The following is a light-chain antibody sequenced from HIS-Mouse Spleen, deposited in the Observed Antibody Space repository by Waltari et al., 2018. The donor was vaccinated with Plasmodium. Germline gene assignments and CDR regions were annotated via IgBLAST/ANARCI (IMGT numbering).Light chain of an antibody. CDR2: YYSDSDK. CDR3: MIWPSNASGV. CDR1: SDINVGSYN. Sequence: QPVLTQPPSSSASPGESARLTCTLPSDINVGSYNIYWYQQQPGSPPRYLLYYYSDSDKGQGSGVPSRFSGSKYASANTGFLLSSGLQAEDEADYYCMIWPSNASGVFGGGTKLTVL. J-gene: IGLJ3*02. V-gene: IGLV5-37*01.